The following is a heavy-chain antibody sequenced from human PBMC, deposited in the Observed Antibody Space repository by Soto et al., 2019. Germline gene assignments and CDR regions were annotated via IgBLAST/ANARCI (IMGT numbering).Heavy chain of an antibody. CDR1: GYTFTSYG. CDR2: ISAYTGNT. V-gene: IGHV1-18*01. D-gene: IGHD5-18*01. J-gene: IGHJ4*02. Sequence: ASVKVSCKASGYTFTSYGITWVRQAPGQGLEWMGWISAYTGNTNYAQRLQGRVTMTTDTSTSTAYMELRSLISDDTALYFCASAGGYSYGYSDYWGQGTLVTVS. CDR3: ASAGGYSYGYSDY.